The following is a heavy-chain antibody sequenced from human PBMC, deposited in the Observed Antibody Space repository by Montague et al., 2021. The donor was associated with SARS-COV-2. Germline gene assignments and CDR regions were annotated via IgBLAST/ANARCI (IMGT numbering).Heavy chain of an antibody. CDR2: ISGSGGNT. D-gene: IGHD4-11*01. CDR3: AKDTGRRNYFDY. J-gene: IGHJ4*02. Sequence: SWRFSCAASGFTFSSYAMSWVRQAPGRGLEWVSAISGSGGNTYYADSVKGRFTISRDNSKNTLYVQMNRLRAEDTAVYYCAKDTGRRNYFDYWGQGTLVTVSS. CDR1: GFTFSSYA. V-gene: IGHV3-23*01.